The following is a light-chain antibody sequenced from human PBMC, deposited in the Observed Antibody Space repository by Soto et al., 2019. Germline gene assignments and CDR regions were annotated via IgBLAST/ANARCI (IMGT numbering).Light chain of an antibody. CDR3: QHYNNWPPIT. CDR1: QSVSNY. V-gene: IGKV3-15*01. CDR2: GAS. J-gene: IGKJ5*01. Sequence: EIVLTQSPATLSLSPGERATLSCRASQSVSNYLAWYQQRPGQAPRLLIYGASTRATGIPARFSGSGSGTEFTLTISSLQSEDFAVYYCQHYNNWPPITFGQGTRLEIK.